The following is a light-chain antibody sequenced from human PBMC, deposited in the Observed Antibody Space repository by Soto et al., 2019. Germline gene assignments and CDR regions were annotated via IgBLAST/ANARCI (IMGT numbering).Light chain of an antibody. CDR3: QVWDSSSDRDVV. Sequence: SYELTQPPSVSVAPGKTARITCGGNNIGSKSMHWYQQKPGQAPVLVIYYDSDRPSGIPERFSGSNSGNTATLTISRVEAGDEADYYCQVWDSSSDRDVVFGGGTQLTVL. V-gene: IGLV3-21*04. CDR1: NIGSKS. CDR2: YDS. J-gene: IGLJ2*01.